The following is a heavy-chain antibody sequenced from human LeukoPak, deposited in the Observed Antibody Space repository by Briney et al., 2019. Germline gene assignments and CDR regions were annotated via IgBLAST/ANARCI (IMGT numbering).Heavy chain of an antibody. CDR1: GFTFSSYA. Sequence: GGSLRLSCAASGFTFSSYAMSWVRQAPGKGLEWVSAISGSGGSTYYADSVKGRFTISRDNSKNTLYLQRNSLRAEDTAVYYCAKDPRHGGYGYYFDYWGQGTLVTVSS. J-gene: IGHJ4*02. D-gene: IGHD5-12*01. V-gene: IGHV3-23*01. CDR2: ISGSGGST. CDR3: AKDPRHGGYGYYFDY.